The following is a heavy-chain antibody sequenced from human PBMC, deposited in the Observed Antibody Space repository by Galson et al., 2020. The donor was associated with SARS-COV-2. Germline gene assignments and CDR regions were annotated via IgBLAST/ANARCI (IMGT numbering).Heavy chain of an antibody. CDR1: GGSISSRSYY. CDR3: ARLSRGSSWLEGYFDY. J-gene: IGHJ4*02. D-gene: IGHD6-13*01. CDR2: IYNTGST. Sequence: SETLSLTCTVSGGSISSRSYYWGWIRQPPGKGLEWLASIYNTGSTYYNPSLQSRVTISVDTSKNQFSLKLKSLTAADTAVYYCARLSRGSSWLEGYFDYWGQGTLVTVSS. V-gene: IGHV4-39*01.